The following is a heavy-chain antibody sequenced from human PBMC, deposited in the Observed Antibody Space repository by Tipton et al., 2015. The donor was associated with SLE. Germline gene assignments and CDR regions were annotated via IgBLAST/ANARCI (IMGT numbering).Heavy chain of an antibody. CDR1: GGSINSYNW. V-gene: IGHV4-4*02. CDR2: IYQSGNT. Sequence: TLSLTCAVSGGSINSYNWWTWVRQPPGKGMEWVGEIYQSGNTNYIPSLKSLITISLDKSNNHFSLRLSSLTAVDTAVYYCSRGPDYSNYYFYRMDVWGQGTTVTVSS. J-gene: IGHJ6*02. CDR3: SRGPDYSNYYFYRMDV. D-gene: IGHD4-11*01.